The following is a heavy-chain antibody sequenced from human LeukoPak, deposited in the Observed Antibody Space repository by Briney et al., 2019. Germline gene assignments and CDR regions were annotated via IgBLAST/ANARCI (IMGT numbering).Heavy chain of an antibody. J-gene: IGHJ4*02. CDR1: GFTFSNYS. V-gene: IGHV3-21*01. D-gene: IGHD3-9*01. CDR2: IGTTGSYI. Sequence: GGSLRLSCAASGFTFSNYSMNWVRQTPGKGLAWVSSIGTTGSYIFYADSVKGRFTISRDNAKNTLYLQMNSLRAEDTAVYYCARDEYDILTDYDYWGQGILVTVSS. CDR3: ARDEYDILTDYDY.